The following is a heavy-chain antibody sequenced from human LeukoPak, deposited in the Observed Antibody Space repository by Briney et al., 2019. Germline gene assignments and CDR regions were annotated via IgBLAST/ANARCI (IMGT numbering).Heavy chain of an antibody. J-gene: IGHJ4*02. Sequence: ASVKVSCKASGYTFTGYYMHWVRQAPGQGLEWMGWINPNSGGTNYAQKFQGRVTMTRDTSISTAYMELSRLRSDDTAVYYCARVGWIVGATDDYWGQGTLVTVSS. CDR3: ARVGWIVGATDDY. V-gene: IGHV1-2*02. CDR2: INPNSGGT. CDR1: GYTFTGYY. D-gene: IGHD1-26*01.